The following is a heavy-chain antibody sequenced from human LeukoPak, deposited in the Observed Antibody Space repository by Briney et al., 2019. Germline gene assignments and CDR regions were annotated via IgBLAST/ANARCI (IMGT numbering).Heavy chain of an antibody. D-gene: IGHD2-2*01. CDR3: AGRGLGYCSSTSCPYNYMDV. CDR2: INHSGST. CDR1: GGSFSGYY. Sequence: SETLSLTCAVYGGSFSGYYWSWIRQPPGKGLEWIGEINHSGSTNYNPSLKSRVTISADMSKNQFSLKLSSVTAADTAVYYCAGRGLGYCSSTSCPYNYMDVWGKGTTVTVSS. V-gene: IGHV4-34*01. J-gene: IGHJ6*03.